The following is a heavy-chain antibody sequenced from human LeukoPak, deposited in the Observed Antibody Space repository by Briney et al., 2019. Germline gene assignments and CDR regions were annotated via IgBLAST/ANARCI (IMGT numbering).Heavy chain of an antibody. J-gene: IGHJ5*02. V-gene: IGHV1-2*02. CDR3: ARADIVVVVAPNWFHP. Sequence: ASVKVSCNSSGYTFTGYYMHWVRQAPGQGLEWMGWINPNSGGTNYAQKFQGRVTMTRDTSISTAYMELSRLRSDDTAVYYCARADIVVVVAPNWFHPWGQGTLVTVSS. CDR1: GYTFTGYY. CDR2: INPNSGGT. D-gene: IGHD2-15*01.